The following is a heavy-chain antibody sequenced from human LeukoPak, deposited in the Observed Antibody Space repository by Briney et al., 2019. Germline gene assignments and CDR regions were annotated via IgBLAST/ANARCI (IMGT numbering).Heavy chain of an antibody. CDR1: GFTFSSYA. CDR2: ISGSGGST. D-gene: IGHD6-13*01. CDR3: AKVQQLVTDAFDI. J-gene: IGHJ3*02. V-gene: IGHV3-23*01. Sequence: GGSLRLSCAASGFTFSSYAMSWVRQAPGKGLEWVSAISGSGGSTYYADSVKGRFTISRDNSKNTLHLQMNSLRAEDTAVYYCAKVQQLVTDAFDIWGQGTMVTVSS.